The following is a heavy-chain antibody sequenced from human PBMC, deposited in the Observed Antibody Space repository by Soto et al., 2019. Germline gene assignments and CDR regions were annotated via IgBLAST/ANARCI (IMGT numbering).Heavy chain of an antibody. D-gene: IGHD3-16*02. Sequence: QVQLVQSGAEVKKPGASVKVSCKASGYTFTSYGISWVRQAPGQGLEWMGWSSAYNGNTNYAQKLQGRVTITADEATSTAYMEVSSLRSEDTAVYYCASDRSFYFDYWGQGTLVTVSS. CDR3: ASDRSFYFDY. V-gene: IGHV1-18*04. J-gene: IGHJ4*02. CDR1: GYTFTSYG. CDR2: SSAYNGNT.